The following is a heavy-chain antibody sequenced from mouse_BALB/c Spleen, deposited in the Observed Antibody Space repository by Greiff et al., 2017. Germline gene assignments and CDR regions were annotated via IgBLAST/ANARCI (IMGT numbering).Heavy chain of an antibody. Sequence: EVKVVESGGGLVKPGGSLKLSCAASGFTFSDYYMYWVRQTPEKRLEWVATISDGGSYTYYPDSVKGRFTISRDNAKNNLYLQMSSLKSEDTAMYYCARAKYVNSFDYWGQGTTLTVSS. CDR1: GFTFSDYY. CDR3: ARAKYVNSFDY. J-gene: IGHJ2*01. V-gene: IGHV5-4*02. CDR2: ISDGGSYT. D-gene: IGHD2-10*02.